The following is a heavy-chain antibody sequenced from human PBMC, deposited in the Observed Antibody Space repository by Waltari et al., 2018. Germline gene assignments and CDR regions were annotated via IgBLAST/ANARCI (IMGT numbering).Heavy chain of an antibody. CDR3: ARGGRIQLWLFGGYWFDP. Sequence: QVQLQQWGAGLLKPSETLSLTCAVYGGSFSGSYWSWIRQPPGKGLEWIGEINHSGSTNYNPSLKSRVTISVDTSKNQFSLKLSSVTAADTAVYYCARGGRIQLWLFGGYWFDPWGQGTLVTVSS. CDR2: INHSGST. J-gene: IGHJ5*02. CDR1: GGSFSGSY. V-gene: IGHV4-34*01. D-gene: IGHD5-18*01.